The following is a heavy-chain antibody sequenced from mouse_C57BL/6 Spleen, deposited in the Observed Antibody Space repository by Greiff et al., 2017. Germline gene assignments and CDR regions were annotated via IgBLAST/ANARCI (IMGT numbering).Heavy chain of an antibody. CDR3: AGGGDDGGPWFAY. CDR1: GYAFSSYW. D-gene: IGHD2-12*01. CDR2: IYPGDGDT. Sequence: QVQLKQSGAELLKPGASVKISCKASGYAFSSYWMNWVKQRPGKGLEWIGQIYPGDGDTNYNGKFKGKATLAADKSSSAAYMQLGSLTSEDSAVYVCAGGGDDGGPWFAYWGQGTLVTVSA. J-gene: IGHJ3*01. V-gene: IGHV1-80*01.